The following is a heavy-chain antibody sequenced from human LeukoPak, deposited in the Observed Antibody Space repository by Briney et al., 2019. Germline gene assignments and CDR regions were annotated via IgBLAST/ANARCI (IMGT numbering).Heavy chain of an antibody. CDR3: ARESLRYYYDSSGYLTN. D-gene: IGHD3-22*01. J-gene: IGHJ4*02. CDR1: GYTFTSYA. CDR2: INAGNGNT. V-gene: IGHV1-3*01. Sequence: ASVKVSCKASGYTFTSYAMHWVRQAPGQRLEWMGWINAGNGNTKYSQKFQGRVTMTRDTSTSTVYMGLSSLRSEDTAVYYCARESLRYYYDSSGYLTNWGQGTLVTVSS.